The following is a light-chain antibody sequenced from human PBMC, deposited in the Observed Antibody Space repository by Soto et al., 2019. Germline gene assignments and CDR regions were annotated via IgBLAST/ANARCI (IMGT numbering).Light chain of an antibody. CDR2: GAT. V-gene: IGLV2-23*01. CDR1: SSDVGSYSL. Sequence: QSVLTQPASVSGSPGQSITISCTGTSSDVGSYSLVSWYQQHPGEAPKLINYGATKRPSGVSNRFSASKSGNTASLTISGLQAEDEADYYCCSFAGRGTFVFGSGTKLTVL. CDR3: CSFAGRGTFV. J-gene: IGLJ1*01.